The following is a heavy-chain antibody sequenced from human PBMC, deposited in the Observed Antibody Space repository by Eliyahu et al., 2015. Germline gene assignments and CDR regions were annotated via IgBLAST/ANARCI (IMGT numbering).Heavy chain of an antibody. CDR1: GFTFSSXX. Sequence: EVQLVESGGGLVKPGGSLRLSXXXSGFTFSSXXMNWVRQAPGKGLEWVSSISSSSSYIYYXXSVKGRFTISRDNAKNSLYLQMNSLRAEDTAVYYCARAPDAYCGGDCYWFDYWGQGTLVTVSS. V-gene: IGHV3-21*01. D-gene: IGHD2-21*01. CDR3: ARAPDAYCGGDCYWFDY. CDR2: ISSSSSYI. J-gene: IGHJ4*02.